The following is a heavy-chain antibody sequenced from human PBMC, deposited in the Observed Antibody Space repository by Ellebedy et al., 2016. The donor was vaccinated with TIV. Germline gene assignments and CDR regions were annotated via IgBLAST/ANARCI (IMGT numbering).Heavy chain of an antibody. CDR2: IYYSGST. D-gene: IGHD3-9*01. J-gene: IGHJ6*02. CDR3: AKAQGPSRRYFDWLPYGMDV. Sequence: SETLSLTCTVSGGSISSYYWSWIRQPPGKGLEWIGYIYYSGSTNYNPSLKSRVTISVDTSKNQFSLKLSSVTAADTAVYYCAKAQGPSRRYFDWLPYGMDVWGQGTTVTVSS. CDR1: GGSISSYY. V-gene: IGHV4-59*01.